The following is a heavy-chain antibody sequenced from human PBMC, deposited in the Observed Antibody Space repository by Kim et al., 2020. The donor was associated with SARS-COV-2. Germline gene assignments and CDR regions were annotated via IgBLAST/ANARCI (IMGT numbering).Heavy chain of an antibody. J-gene: IGHJ6*02. CDR3: ARYCSGGSCYSSQRWGMAV. V-gene: IGHV1-69*13. D-gene: IGHD2-15*01. CDR1: GGTFSSYA. Sequence: SVKVSCKASGGTFSSYAISWVRQAPGQGLEWMGGIIPIFGTANYAQKFQGRVPITADESTSTAYMELSSLRSEDTAVYYCARYCSGGSCYSSQRWGMAVWGQGTTVTVSS. CDR2: IIPIFGTA.